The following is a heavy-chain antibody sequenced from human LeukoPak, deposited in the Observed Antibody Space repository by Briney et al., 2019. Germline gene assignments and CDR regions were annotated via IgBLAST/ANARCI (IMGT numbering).Heavy chain of an antibody. Sequence: PGGSLRLSCAASGFTFSSYWMSWVRQAPGKGREWVANINQDGGEKFYVDSVKGRFTISRDNAKNSLYLQMNSLRAEDTAMYYCARDIVVVPATFDYWGQGTLVSVSS. V-gene: IGHV3-7*01. D-gene: IGHD2-2*01. CDR2: INQDGGEK. CDR3: ARDIVVVPATFDY. CDR1: GFTFSSYW. J-gene: IGHJ4*02.